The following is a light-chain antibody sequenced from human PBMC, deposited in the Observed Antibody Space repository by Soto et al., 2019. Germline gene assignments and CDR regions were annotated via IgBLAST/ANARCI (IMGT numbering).Light chain of an antibody. CDR1: HSILDTSYKKTY. J-gene: IGKJ2*01. CDR2: WAS. CDR3: HQYYSIPYT. Sequence: DLVMTQSPDSLAVSLGATATINCKSSHSILDTSYKKTYLAWYQQRPGQPPKLLIYWASTRQSGVPDRFSGSGSATDFTLTISSLQAEDVAIYYCHQYYSIPYTFGQGTRLEI. V-gene: IGKV4-1*01.